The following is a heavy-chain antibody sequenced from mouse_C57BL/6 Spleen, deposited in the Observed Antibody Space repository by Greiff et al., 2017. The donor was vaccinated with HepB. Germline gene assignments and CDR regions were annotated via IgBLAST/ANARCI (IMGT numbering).Heavy chain of an antibody. CDR2: IWWDDDK. V-gene: IGHV8-8*01. CDR3: ARMSRGGYYDFDY. Sequence: QVTLKVSGPGILQPSQTLSLTCSFSGFSLSTFGMGVGWIRQPSGKGLEWLAHIWWDDDKYYNPALKSQPTISKDTSKNQVFLKIANVDTADTATYYCARMSRGGYYDFDYWGQGTTLTVSS. J-gene: IGHJ2*01. CDR1: GFSLSTFGMG. D-gene: IGHD2-3*01.